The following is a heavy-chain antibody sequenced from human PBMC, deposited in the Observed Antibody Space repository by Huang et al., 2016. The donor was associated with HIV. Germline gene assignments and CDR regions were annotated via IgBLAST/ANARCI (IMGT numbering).Heavy chain of an antibody. Sequence: EVQLLESGGGLVQPGGSLRLSCAASIFTFSTSAMSWVRQAPGKGLEWVSGISGSGSSKNYSDSVKGRFTISRDNSRNTLYLQMKSLRVEDTAIYYCAKGSERSLTGPKYQYYFDYWGQGTLVTVSS. CDR1: IFTFSTSA. V-gene: IGHV3-23*01. J-gene: IGHJ4*02. D-gene: IGHD3-3*01. CDR3: AKGSERSLTGPKYQYYFDY. CDR2: ISGSGSSK.